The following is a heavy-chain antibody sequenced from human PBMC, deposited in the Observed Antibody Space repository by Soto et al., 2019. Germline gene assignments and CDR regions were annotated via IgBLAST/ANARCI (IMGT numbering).Heavy chain of an antibody. CDR2: IYYSGST. J-gene: IGHJ5*02. V-gene: IGHV4-39*01. D-gene: IGHD6-13*01. CDR1: GGSISSSSYY. Sequence: ETLSLTCTVSGGSISSSSYYWGWIRQPPGKGLEWIGSIYYSGSTYYNPSLKSRVTISVDTSKNQFSLKLSSVTAADTAVYYCARGYSSSLRHNWFDPWGQGTLVTVSS. CDR3: ARGYSSSLRHNWFDP.